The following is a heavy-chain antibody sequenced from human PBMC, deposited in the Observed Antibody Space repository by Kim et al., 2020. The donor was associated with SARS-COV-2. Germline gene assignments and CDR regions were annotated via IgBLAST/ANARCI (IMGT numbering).Heavy chain of an antibody. V-gene: IGHV3-66*01. CDR3: ASLSADCSSTSCYISY. D-gene: IGHD2-2*02. CDR1: GFTVSSNY. J-gene: IGHJ4*02. CDR2: IYSGGST. Sequence: GGSLRLSCAASGFTVSSNYMSWVRQAPGKGLEWVSVIYSGGSTYYADSVKGRFTISRDNSKNTLYLQMNSLRAEDTAVYYCASLSADCSSTSCYISYWGQGTLVTVSS.